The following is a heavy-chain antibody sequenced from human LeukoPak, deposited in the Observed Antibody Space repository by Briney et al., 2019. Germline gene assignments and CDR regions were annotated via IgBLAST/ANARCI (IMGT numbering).Heavy chain of an antibody. D-gene: IGHD4-17*01. V-gene: IGHV3-30*02. J-gene: IGHJ4*02. Sequence: GGSLRLSCAASVFTFSTYGFHWVRQAPGRGLEWVAFIPSDGSDNYYANSVKGRFTISRDKSKNTLYLQMNSLRSEDTAVYYCAKGLGDYDDFRLGYWGQGTLVTVSS. CDR3: AKGLGDYDDFRLGY. CDR1: VFTFSTYG. CDR2: IPSDGSDN.